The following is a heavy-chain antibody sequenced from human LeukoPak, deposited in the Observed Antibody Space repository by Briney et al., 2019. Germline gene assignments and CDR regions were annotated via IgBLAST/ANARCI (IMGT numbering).Heavy chain of an antibody. CDR3: ARRYSGYDWGAYMDV. CDR2: IFYSGST. J-gene: IGHJ6*03. V-gene: IGHV4-61*05. Sequence: PSETLSLTCTVSGGSISTSNYYWGWIRQPPGKGLEWIGNIFYSGSTSYNSSLKSRVTISVDMSKNQLFLKLSSVTAADTAVYYCARRYSGYDWGAYMDVWGKGTTVTVSS. D-gene: IGHD5-12*01. CDR1: GGSISTSNYY.